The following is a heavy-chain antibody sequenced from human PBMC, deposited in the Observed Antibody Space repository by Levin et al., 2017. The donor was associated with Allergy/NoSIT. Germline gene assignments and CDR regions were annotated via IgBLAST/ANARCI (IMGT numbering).Heavy chain of an antibody. CDR1: GFTFDDYA. J-gene: IGHJ3*02. D-gene: IGHD5-12*01. V-gene: IGHV3-9*01. CDR3: AKTRGFSFGINGFDM. CDR2: ISWNSGKI. Sequence: QAGGSLRLSCAASGFTFDDYAMHWVRQTPGRGLEWVSGISWNSGKIGYGDSMKGRFSISRDSAKSSLYLQMNSLRVEDTALYYCAKTRGFSFGINGFDMWGQGTMVTVSS.